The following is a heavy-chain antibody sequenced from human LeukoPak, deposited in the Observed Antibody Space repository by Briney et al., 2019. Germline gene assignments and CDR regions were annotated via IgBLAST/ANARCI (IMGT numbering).Heavy chain of an antibody. Sequence: PGRSLRLSCAAYGFTFSSYDMHWVRQATGKGLEWVSAIGTAGDTYYPGSVKGRFTISRENAKNSLYLQMNSLRAEDTAVYYCARENYGDYEGDGMDVWGQGTTVTVSS. V-gene: IGHV3-13*01. CDR2: IGTAGDT. J-gene: IGHJ6*02. CDR1: GFTFSSYD. CDR3: ARENYGDYEGDGMDV. D-gene: IGHD4-17*01.